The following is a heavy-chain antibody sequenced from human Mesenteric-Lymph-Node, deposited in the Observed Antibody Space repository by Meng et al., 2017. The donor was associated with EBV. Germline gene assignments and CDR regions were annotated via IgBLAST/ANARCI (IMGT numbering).Heavy chain of an antibody. D-gene: IGHD3-10*01. CDR3: ARQYGSSFDY. CDR1: SDSISSTSYH. CDR2: IYYSGTT. V-gene: IGHV4-39*01. Sequence: LPLKESGPGLVRLSGTLSLICTVSSDSISSTSYHWGWIRQPPGKGLEWIGSIYYSGTTYFNPSLESRVSISVDTSKKQFSLRLTSVTAADTAVYYCARQYGSSFDYWGQGTLVTVSS. J-gene: IGHJ4*02.